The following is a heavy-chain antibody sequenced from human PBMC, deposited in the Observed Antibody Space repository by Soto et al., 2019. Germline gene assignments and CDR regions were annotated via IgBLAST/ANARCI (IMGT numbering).Heavy chain of an antibody. V-gene: IGHV3-64*04. Sequence: GGSLRLSCSASGFTFSSYAMHWVRQAPGKGLEYVSAISSNGGSTYYADSVKGRFTISRDNSKNTLYLQMNSLRAEDTAVYYYAKDCVLSGGYCTSTSWSLSRYWGEGTLVTVSS. D-gene: IGHD2-2*01. CDR2: ISSNGGST. CDR1: GFTFSSYA. J-gene: IGHJ4*02. CDR3: AKDCVLSGGYCTSTSWSLSRY.